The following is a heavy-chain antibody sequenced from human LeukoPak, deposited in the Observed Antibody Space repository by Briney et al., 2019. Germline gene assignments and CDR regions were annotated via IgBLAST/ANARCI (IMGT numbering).Heavy chain of an antibody. D-gene: IGHD6-13*01. CDR2: INHSGST. CDR3: ARGLAAADPNLFDY. V-gene: IGHV4-39*07. CDR1: GGSISSGGYY. J-gene: IGHJ4*02. Sequence: SETLSLTCTVSGGSISSGGYYWSWIRQPPGKGLEWIGEINHSGSTNYNPSLKSRVTISVDTSKNQFSLKLSSVTAADTAVYYCARGLAAADPNLFDYWGQGTLVTVSS.